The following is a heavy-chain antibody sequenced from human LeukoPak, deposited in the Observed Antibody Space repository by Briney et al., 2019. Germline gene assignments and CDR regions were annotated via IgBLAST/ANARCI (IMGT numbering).Heavy chain of an antibody. CDR1: GFTFEDYA. Sequence: GGSLRLSCAASGFTFEDYAMHWVRQGPGKGLEWVSGVSWNTGTIGYADSVRGRFTISRDNAKNSLYLQMNSLRAEDTAVYYCARGKIRGSGSYYPNRLAFDYWGQGTLVTVSS. V-gene: IGHV3-9*01. J-gene: IGHJ4*02. D-gene: IGHD3-10*01. CDR3: ARGKIRGSGSYYPNRLAFDY. CDR2: VSWNTGTI.